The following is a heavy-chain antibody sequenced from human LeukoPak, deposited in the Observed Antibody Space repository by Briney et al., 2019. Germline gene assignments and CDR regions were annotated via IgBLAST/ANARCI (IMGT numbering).Heavy chain of an antibody. CDR2: ISGSGGST. Sequence: GGSLRLSCAASGFTFSSYAMSWVRQAPGKGLEWVSAISGSGGSTYYADSVKGRFTISRDNSKNTLYLQMNSLRAEDTAVYYCVKDSGDIVVVVAATKANHFDYWGQGTLVTVSS. CDR1: GFTFSSYA. J-gene: IGHJ4*02. D-gene: IGHD2-15*01. CDR3: VKDSGDIVVVVAATKANHFDY. V-gene: IGHV3-23*01.